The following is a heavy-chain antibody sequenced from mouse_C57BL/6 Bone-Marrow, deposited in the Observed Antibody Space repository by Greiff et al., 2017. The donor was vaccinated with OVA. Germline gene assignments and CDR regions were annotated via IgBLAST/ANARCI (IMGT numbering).Heavy chain of an antibody. Sequence: EVQRVESGAELVRPGASVKLSCTASGFNIKDDYMHWVKQRPEQGLEWIGWIDPENGDTEYASKFQGKATITADTSSNTAYLQLSSLTSEDTAVYYCTSTVVASRGYFDVWGTGTTVTVSS. CDR3: TSTVVASRGYFDV. J-gene: IGHJ1*03. CDR2: IDPENGDT. V-gene: IGHV14-4*01. CDR1: GFNIKDDY. D-gene: IGHD1-1*01.